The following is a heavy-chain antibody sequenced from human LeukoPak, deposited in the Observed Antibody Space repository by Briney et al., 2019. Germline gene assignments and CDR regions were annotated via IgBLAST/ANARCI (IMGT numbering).Heavy chain of an antibody. CDR1: GYTFTSYD. V-gene: IGHV1-8*01. D-gene: IGHD5-18*01. CDR2: MNPNSGNT. J-gene: IGHJ4*02. CDR3: ARIPGGYSYGYVLEDY. Sequence: ASVKVSCKASGYTFTSYDINWVRPATGQGLEWMGWMNPNSGNTGYAQKFQGRVNMTRNTSISTAYMELSSLRSEDTAVYYCARIPGGYSYGYVLEDYWGQGTLVTVSS.